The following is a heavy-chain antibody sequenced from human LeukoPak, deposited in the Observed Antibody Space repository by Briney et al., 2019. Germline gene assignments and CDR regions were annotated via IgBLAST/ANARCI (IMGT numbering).Heavy chain of an antibody. J-gene: IGHJ4*02. CDR3: ARQDDSGWLDY. V-gene: IGHV4-39*01. CDR2: INHSGST. CDR1: GGSISSGGYY. D-gene: IGHD6-19*01. Sequence: SETLSLTCTVSGGSISSGGYYWRCIRQHPGKGLEWIGEINHSGSTNYNPSLKSRVTISVDTSKNQFSLKLSSVTAADTAVYYCARQDDSGWLDYWGQGTLVTVSS.